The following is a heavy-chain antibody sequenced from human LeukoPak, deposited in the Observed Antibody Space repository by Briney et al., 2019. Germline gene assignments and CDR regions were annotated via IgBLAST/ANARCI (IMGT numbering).Heavy chain of an antibody. D-gene: IGHD3-16*01. CDR3: ARVSGGGYFDY. V-gene: IGHV4-34*01. J-gene: IGHJ4*02. Sequence: SETLSLTCAVYGGSFSGYYWSWIRQPPGKGLEWIGEINHSGSTNYNPSLKSRVTMSVDTSKNQFSLKLSSVTAADTAVYYCARVSGGGYFDYWGQGTLVTVSS. CDR2: INHSGST. CDR1: GGSFSGYY.